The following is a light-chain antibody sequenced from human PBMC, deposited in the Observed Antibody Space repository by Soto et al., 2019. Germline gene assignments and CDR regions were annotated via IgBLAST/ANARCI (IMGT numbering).Light chain of an antibody. CDR2: DAS. Sequence: EIVLTQSPGTLSLSPGERATLSCRASQSISSTYLTWYHQRPGQAARLLIYDASRRATGIPDRFSGSRSGTDFTLTISSVEPGDFAMYFCQQYHNWPPITFGQGTRLEIK. V-gene: IGKV3-20*01. CDR3: QQYHNWPPIT. J-gene: IGKJ5*01. CDR1: QSISSTY.